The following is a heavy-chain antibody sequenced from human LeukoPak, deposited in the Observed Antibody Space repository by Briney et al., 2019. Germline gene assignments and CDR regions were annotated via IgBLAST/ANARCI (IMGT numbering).Heavy chain of an antibody. V-gene: IGHV3-23*01. D-gene: IGHD5-24*01. CDR2: LTDSGGTT. Sequence: GGSLRLSCVASGFTFSSYAMGWVRQAPGKRPEWVSSLTDSGGTTHYVDSVKGRFTISRDNSKNTLYLHMNSLRAEDTAMYYCAKKRDAFDIWGQGTVVAVSS. CDR3: AKKRDAFDI. CDR1: GFTFSSYA. J-gene: IGHJ3*02.